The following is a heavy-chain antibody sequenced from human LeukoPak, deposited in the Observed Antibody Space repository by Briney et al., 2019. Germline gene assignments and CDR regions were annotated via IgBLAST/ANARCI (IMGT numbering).Heavy chain of an antibody. CDR2: INHSGST. D-gene: IGHD3-10*01. Sequence: SGTLSLTCAGYGGSFSGYYWSWIRQPPGKGLEWIGEINHSGSTNYNPSLKSRVTISVDTSKNQFSLKLSSVTAADTAVYYCARTLARLYYYGSGSFNWFDPWGQGTLVTVSS. CDR1: GGSFSGYY. CDR3: ARTLARLYYYGSGSFNWFDP. V-gene: IGHV4-34*01. J-gene: IGHJ5*02.